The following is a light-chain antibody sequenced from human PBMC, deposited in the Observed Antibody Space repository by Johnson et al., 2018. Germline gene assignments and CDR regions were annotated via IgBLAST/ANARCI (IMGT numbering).Light chain of an antibody. V-gene: IGLV1-51*02. CDR3: GTWDSSLSAGNV. CDR2: ENN. J-gene: IGLJ1*01. Sequence: QSVLTQPPSVSAAPGQKVTISCSGSSSNIGNNYVSWYQQLPGTAPKLLIYENNKRPSGIPDRFSGSKSGTSATLGITGLQTGDEAEYYCGTWDSSLSAGNVFGTGTTFTVL. CDR1: SSNIGNNY.